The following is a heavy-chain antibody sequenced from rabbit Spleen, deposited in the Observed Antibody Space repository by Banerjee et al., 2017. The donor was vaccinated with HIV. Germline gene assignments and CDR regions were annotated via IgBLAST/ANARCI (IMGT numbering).Heavy chain of an antibody. CDR3: ASAYSDVYFDL. CDR2: INIVTGKD. J-gene: IGHJ4*01. V-gene: IGHV1S45*01. CDR1: GVSFSDKDV. Sequence: EQLEESGGGLVKPEGSLTLTCKASGVSFSDKDVMCWVRQAPGKGLEWIACINIVTGKDVYATWAKGRFIMSRTSSTTVTLQMTSLTAADTATYICASAYSDVYFDLWGQGTLVTVS. D-gene: IGHD6-1*01.